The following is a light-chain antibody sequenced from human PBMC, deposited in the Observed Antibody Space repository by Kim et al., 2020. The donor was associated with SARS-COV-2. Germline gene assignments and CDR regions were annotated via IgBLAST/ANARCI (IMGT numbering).Light chain of an antibody. CDR2: DAS. CDR1: ENVGDR. J-gene: IGKJ4*01. Sequence: TQSPATLSLSPGERATLSCRSSENVGDRLAWYQKKAGQPPSLLIYDASQRATGTPARFSGSGSGSDFNLTISTLEHEDFAVYFCQHRSSWPLTFGGGTKVDIK. V-gene: IGKV3-11*01. CDR3: QHRSSWPLT.